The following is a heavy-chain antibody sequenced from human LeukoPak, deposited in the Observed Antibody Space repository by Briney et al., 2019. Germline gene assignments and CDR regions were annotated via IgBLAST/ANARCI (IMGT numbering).Heavy chain of an antibody. CDR3: ATHPPKLCTGGSCSDY. J-gene: IGHJ4*02. V-gene: IGHV4-4*02. Sequence: SETLSLTCAVSGGSVSHSNWWTWVRQSPGKGLEWIGEVHPSEGTNYNPSLKSRVTISLDKSKNQFTLKLSSVTAADTAVYYCATHPPKLCTGGSCSDYWGQGTLVTVSS. D-gene: IGHD2-15*01. CDR2: VHPSEGT. CDR1: GGSVSHSNW.